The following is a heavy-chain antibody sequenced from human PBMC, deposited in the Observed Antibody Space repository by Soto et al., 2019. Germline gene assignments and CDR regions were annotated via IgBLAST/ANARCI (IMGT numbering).Heavy chain of an antibody. Sequence: QVQLVQSGAEVKKPGASVKVSCNASGYTFTGYYMHWVRQAPGQGLEWMGWINPNSGGTNYAQKFQGWVTMTRDTSISTACMELRRLRSDDTAVYYCERVGRCSGGSCYGLLYWGQGTMVTVS. CDR3: ERVGRCSGGSCYGLLY. CDR1: GYTFTGYY. J-gene: IGHJ4*02. CDR2: INPNSGGT. V-gene: IGHV1-2*04. D-gene: IGHD2-15*01.